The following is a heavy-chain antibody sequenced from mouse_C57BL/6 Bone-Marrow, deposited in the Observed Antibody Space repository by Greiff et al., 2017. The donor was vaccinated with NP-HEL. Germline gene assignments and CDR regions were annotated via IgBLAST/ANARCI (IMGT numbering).Heavy chain of an antibody. CDR3: ARSGGNPFAY. CDR2: IDPSDSYT. CDR1: CYTFTSSW. V-gene: IGHV1-69*01. J-gene: IGHJ3*01. D-gene: IGHD2-1*01. Sequence: QVQLQQPGAELVLPGASVTLSCKASCYTFTSSWMHWVKQRPGQGLDWIGEIDPSDSYTDSNQKFKGKSTLTVDKSSSTAYMQLSSLTSEDSAVYYCARSGGNPFAYWGQGTLVTVSA.